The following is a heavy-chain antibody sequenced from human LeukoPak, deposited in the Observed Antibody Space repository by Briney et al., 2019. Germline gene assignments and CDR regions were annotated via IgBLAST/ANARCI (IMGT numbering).Heavy chain of an antibody. Sequence: PGGSLRLSCAASGFTFSTYAMSWVRQAPGKGLEWVSTIGRSGTSTDYADSVKGRFTISRDNSENTLYLQMNSLRAEDTALYYCAKDIHGDYGGVDYWGQGTLVTVSS. V-gene: IGHV3-23*01. CDR1: GFTFSTYA. CDR3: AKDIHGDYGGVDY. D-gene: IGHD4-17*01. J-gene: IGHJ4*02. CDR2: IGRSGTST.